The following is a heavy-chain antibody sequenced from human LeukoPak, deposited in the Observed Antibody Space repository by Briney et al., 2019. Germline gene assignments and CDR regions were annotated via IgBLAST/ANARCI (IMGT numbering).Heavy chain of an antibody. J-gene: IGHJ4*02. CDR3: ARGGPRGNGFDY. D-gene: IGHD6-25*01. Sequence: ASVKVSCKSSGYTLAGYYMHWVRQAPGQGLEWMAMYNPNSGDTTFSQRFQDRVTMTRDTSVNTAFMELSRLTSDDTAVYYCARGGPRGNGFDYWGQGTLVSVSS. CDR1: GYTLAGYY. CDR2: YNPNSGDT. V-gene: IGHV1-2*02.